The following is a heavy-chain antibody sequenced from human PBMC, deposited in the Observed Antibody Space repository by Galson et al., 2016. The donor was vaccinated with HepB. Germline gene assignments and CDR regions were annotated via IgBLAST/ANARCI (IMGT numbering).Heavy chain of an antibody. Sequence: SLRLSCAASGFTFSGYYMHWLRQAPGKGLEWVSCISDRGSYMYYADSVRGRFAISRDNAANSLFLQMNSLRAEATAMYYCIKTDRTGWNWLDPWGQGTLVTVSS. J-gene: IGHJ5*02. CDR3: IKTDRTGWNWLDP. CDR2: ISDRGSYM. D-gene: IGHD6-19*01. V-gene: IGHV3-11*01. CDR1: GFTFSGYY.